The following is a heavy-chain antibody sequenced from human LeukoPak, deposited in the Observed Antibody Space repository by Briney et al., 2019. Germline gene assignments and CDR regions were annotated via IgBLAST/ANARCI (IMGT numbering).Heavy chain of an antibody. CDR2: ISWNSGSI. Sequence: PGGSLRLSCAASGFTFDDYAMHWVRQAPGKGLEWVSGISWNSGSIGYADSVKGRFTISRDNAKNSLYLRMNSLRAEDTALYYCAKDKWVIAAVPMGYFDYWGQGTLVTVSS. V-gene: IGHV3-9*01. CDR1: GFTFDDYA. CDR3: AKDKWVIAAVPMGYFDY. D-gene: IGHD6-13*01. J-gene: IGHJ4*02.